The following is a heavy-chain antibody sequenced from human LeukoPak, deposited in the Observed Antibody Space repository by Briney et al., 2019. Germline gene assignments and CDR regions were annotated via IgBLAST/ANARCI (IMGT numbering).Heavy chain of an antibody. J-gene: IGHJ4*02. CDR1: GFTFSSYS. Sequence: GGSLRLSCAASGFTFSSYSMNWVRQAPEKGLEWVSSISSSSSYIYYADSVKGRFTISRDNAKNSLYLQMNSLRAEDTAVYYCARERYYCDSSGYYKNFDYWGQGTLVTVSS. CDR3: ARERYYCDSSGYYKNFDY. D-gene: IGHD3-22*01. V-gene: IGHV3-21*01. CDR2: ISSSSSYI.